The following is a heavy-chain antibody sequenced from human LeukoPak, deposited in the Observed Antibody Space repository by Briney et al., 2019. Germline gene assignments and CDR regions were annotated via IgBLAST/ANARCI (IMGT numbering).Heavy chain of an antibody. J-gene: IGHJ3*02. V-gene: IGHV3-23*01. D-gene: IGHD1-1*01. CDR1: GFTFSSYS. CDR3: AKLDWNDVLYAFDI. Sequence: PGGSLRLSCAASGFTFSSYSMNWVRQAPGKGLEWVSAISGSGGSTYYADSVKGRFTISRDNSKNTLYLQMNSLRAEDTAVYYCAKLDWNDVLYAFDIWGQGTMVTVSS. CDR2: ISGSGGST.